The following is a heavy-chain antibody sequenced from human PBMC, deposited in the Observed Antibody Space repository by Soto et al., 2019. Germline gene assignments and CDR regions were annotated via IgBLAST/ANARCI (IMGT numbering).Heavy chain of an antibody. D-gene: IGHD3-9*01. J-gene: IGHJ4*02. Sequence: QVQLQESGPGLVKPSQTLSLSCTVSGGSISSDSYYWTWIRQHPGKGLEWIGYVYYSGNTYYNPSLKSRLTISLDRSKKQFSLKLTSVTAAETAVYFCAAGLGGSWLSFESWGQRNLVTVS. CDR2: VYYSGNT. CDR3: AAGLGGSWLSFES. V-gene: IGHV4-31*03. CDR1: GGSISSDSYY.